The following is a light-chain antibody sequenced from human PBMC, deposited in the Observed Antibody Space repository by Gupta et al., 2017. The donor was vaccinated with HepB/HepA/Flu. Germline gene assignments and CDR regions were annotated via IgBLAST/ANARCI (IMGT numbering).Light chain of an antibody. V-gene: IGLV1-44*01. CDR2: SNN. Sequence: QSVLTQPPSASGTPGQRVTISCSGSRSNIGSNSVNWYQQLPGTAPKLLIYSNNQRPSGVPDRFSGSKSGTSAPLAISGLQSEDEADFYCAAWDDSLNGWVFGGGTKLTVL. J-gene: IGLJ3*02. CDR3: AAWDDSLNGWV. CDR1: RSNIGSNS.